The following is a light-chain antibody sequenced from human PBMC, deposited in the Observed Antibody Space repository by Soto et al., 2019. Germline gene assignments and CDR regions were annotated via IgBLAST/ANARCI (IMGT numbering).Light chain of an antibody. CDR1: SSNIGTKA. J-gene: IGLJ2*01. CDR2: SNN. CDR3: ATWDDSLNGHVL. V-gene: IGLV1-44*01. Sequence: QSVLTQSPSASGTPGQRVTISCSGSSSNIGTKAVNWYQQLPGTAPKLLIYSNNQRPSGVPDRFSGSKSGTSASLAISGLQSEDEADYYCATWDDSLNGHVLFGGGTKLTVL.